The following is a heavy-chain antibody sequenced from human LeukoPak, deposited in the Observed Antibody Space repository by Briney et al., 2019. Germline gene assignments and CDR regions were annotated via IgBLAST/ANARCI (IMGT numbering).Heavy chain of an antibody. CDR2: TSWDGTT. CDR3: VKDLSYESSGHVLEY. Sequence: GGSLRLSCVASAFTFEDYTMHWVRQAPGKTLEWVSLTSWDGTTYYTDSVKGRFTISRDNSKSSLYLQMETLRSEDTAFYYCVKDLSYESSGHVLEYWGQGTLVTVYS. D-gene: IGHD3-22*01. J-gene: IGHJ4*02. CDR1: AFTFEDYT. V-gene: IGHV3-43*01.